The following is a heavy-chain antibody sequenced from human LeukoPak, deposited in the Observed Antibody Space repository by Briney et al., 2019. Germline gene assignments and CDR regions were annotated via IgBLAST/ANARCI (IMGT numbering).Heavy chain of an antibody. V-gene: IGHV3-7*05. CDR2: IKQDGSEK. Sequence: PGGSLRLSRTASGFTFSTYWMSWVRQAPGKGLEWVANIKQDGSEKYYVDSVKGRFTISRDNAKNSLYLQMNSLRVEDTAVYYCARVVYGDYGGYFDYWGQGTLVTVSS. CDR1: GFTFSTYW. D-gene: IGHD4-17*01. J-gene: IGHJ4*02. CDR3: ARVVYGDYGGYFDY.